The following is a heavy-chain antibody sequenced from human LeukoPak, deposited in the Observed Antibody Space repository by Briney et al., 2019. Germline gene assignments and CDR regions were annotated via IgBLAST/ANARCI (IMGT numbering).Heavy chain of an antibody. Sequence: GGSLRLSCAASGFTFSMYAMSWARRAPGKGLEWVSAISGSSSDRYYADSVKGRFTISRDNSKNTLYLQMNSLTAEDTALYYCAKDRGPTTVQSVTDYWGQGTLVTVSS. CDR3: AKDRGPTTVQSVTDY. D-gene: IGHD4-17*01. J-gene: IGHJ4*02. CDR2: ISGSSSDR. CDR1: GFTFSMYA. V-gene: IGHV3-23*01.